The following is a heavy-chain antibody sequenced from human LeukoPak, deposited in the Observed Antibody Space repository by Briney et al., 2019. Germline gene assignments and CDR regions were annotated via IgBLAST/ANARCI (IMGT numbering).Heavy chain of an antibody. CDR1: GYTFTAYY. J-gene: IGHJ5*02. CDR2: INPSGTST. V-gene: IGHV1-46*01. Sequence: ASVKVSCKASGYTFTAYYMHWLRQAPGQGLEWMGIINPSGTSTIYAQKFQGRVTMTRDTSTSTDYMVLSSLRFEDTAVYYCARDNSVADTGWWFDPWGQGTLVTVSS. D-gene: IGHD6-19*01. CDR3: ARDNSVADTGWWFDP.